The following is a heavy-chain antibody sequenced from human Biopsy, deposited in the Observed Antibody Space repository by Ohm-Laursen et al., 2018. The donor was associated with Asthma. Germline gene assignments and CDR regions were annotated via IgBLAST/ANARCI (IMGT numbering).Heavy chain of an antibody. D-gene: IGHD2/OR15-2a*01. Sequence: SVKVSCKASGVALSGYTFEWVRQARGLGLEWIAWIVFASGATNYAQNFQDRLTVTRDTSAGSVSMELRGLSSTDTAVYYCAAGRTSLQGESLIWGQGTLASVSS. CDR1: GVALSGYT. J-gene: IGHJ4*01. CDR3: AAGRTSLQGESLI. V-gene: IGHV1-58*01. CDR2: IVFASGAT.